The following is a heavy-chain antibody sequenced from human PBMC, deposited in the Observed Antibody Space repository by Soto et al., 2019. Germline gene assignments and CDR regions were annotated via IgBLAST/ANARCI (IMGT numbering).Heavy chain of an antibody. CDR1: GGSISSGGYY. J-gene: IGHJ5*02. V-gene: IGHV4-31*03. CDR3: ARELRRPVHNWFDP. Sequence: NPSETLSLTCTVSGGSISSGGYYWSWIRQHPGKGLEWIGYIYYSGSTYYNPSLKSRVTISVDTSKNQFSLKLSSVTAADTAVYYCARELRRPVHNWFDPWGQGTLVTVSS. CDR2: IYYSGST. D-gene: IGHD6-19*01.